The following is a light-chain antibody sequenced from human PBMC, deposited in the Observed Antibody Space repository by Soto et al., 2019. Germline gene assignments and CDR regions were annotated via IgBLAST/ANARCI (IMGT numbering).Light chain of an antibody. J-gene: IGKJ5*01. CDR2: GAS. CDR3: QQRYNWPPVT. Sequence: EIVLTQSPATLSLSPGERATLSCRASQSVSNDLDWYQQKPGQAPRLLIYGASNRATGVPARFSGSGSGTDFTLTISSLEPEDFAVYYFQQRYNWPPVTFGQGTRLESK. V-gene: IGKV3-11*01. CDR1: QSVSND.